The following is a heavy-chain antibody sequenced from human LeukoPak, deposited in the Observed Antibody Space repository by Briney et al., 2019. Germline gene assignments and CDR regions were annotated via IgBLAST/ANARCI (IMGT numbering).Heavy chain of an antibody. CDR3: TTHREETAAGLFDY. D-gene: IGHD6-13*01. V-gene: IGHV3-15*01. Sequence: GGSIRLSCAASGFTFSNAWMSWVRQAPGKGLEWVGRIKSKTDGGTTDYAAPVKGRFTISRDDSKNTLYLQMNSLKTEDTAVYYCTTHREETAAGLFDYWGQGTLVTVSS. CDR2: IKSKTDGGTT. J-gene: IGHJ4*02. CDR1: GFTFSNAW.